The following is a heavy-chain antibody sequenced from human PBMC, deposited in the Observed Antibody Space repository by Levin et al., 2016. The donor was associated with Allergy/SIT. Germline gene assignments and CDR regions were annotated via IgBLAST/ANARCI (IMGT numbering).Heavy chain of an antibody. Sequence: GGSLRLSCKGSGYSFTDYWINWVRQVPGKGLEWMGRTLPSDSYTNYRPSFQGHVTISADNSISTAYLQLNSLKASDTAIYYCARQVNPSSGYCTSVTCPNDYWGQGTQVTVSS. J-gene: IGHJ4*02. D-gene: IGHD2-8*02. CDR1: GYSFTDYW. V-gene: IGHV5-10-1*01. CDR2: TLPSDSYT. CDR3: ARQVNPSSGYCTSVTCPNDY.